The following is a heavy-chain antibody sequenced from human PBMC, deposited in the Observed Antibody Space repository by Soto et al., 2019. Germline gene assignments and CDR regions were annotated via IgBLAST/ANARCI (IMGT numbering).Heavy chain of an antibody. CDR3: ARWGAGGFNNCTLIDF. Sequence: QVQLVQSGAEVKKTGASVKVSCKASGYTFTSNYIHWVRQAPGQGLGWMGFINPRGGTTSAAQRHQGRLTMTRDTSTSPVYMELSSLTFKDTAVYYCARWGAGGFNNCTLIDFWGQGTLVTVSS. CDR2: INPRGGTT. J-gene: IGHJ4*02. D-gene: IGHD1-20*01. CDR1: GYTFTSNY. V-gene: IGHV1-46*01.